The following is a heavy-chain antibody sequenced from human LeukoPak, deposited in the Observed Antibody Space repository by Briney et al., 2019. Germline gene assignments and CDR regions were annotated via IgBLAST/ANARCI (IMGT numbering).Heavy chain of an antibody. Sequence: ASVKVSCKASGYTFTGYYMHWVRQAPGQGLEWMGWINPNSGGTNYAQKFQGRVTMTRDTSISTAYMELSSLRSEDTAVYYCARDPYYYDSSGRDDYWGQGTLVTVSS. D-gene: IGHD3-22*01. CDR3: ARDPYYYDSSGRDDY. J-gene: IGHJ4*02. CDR2: INPNSGGT. V-gene: IGHV1-2*02. CDR1: GYTFTGYY.